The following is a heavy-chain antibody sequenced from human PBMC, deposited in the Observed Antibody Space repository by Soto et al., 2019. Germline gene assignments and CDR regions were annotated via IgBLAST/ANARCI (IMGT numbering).Heavy chain of an antibody. D-gene: IGHD5-12*01. CDR3: AGARSGYATRYAFDI. Sequence: GGSLRLSCAASGFTFSSYSMNWVRQAPGKGLEWVSYISSSSSTIYYADSVKGRFTISRDNAKNSLYLQMNSLRDEDTAVYYCAGARSGYATRYAFDIWGQGTMVTVSS. J-gene: IGHJ3*02. CDR1: GFTFSSYS. V-gene: IGHV3-48*02. CDR2: ISSSSSTI.